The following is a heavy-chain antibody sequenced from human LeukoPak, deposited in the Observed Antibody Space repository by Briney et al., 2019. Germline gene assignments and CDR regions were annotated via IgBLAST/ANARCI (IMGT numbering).Heavy chain of an antibody. CDR3: ARDCIGCHGFDY. V-gene: IGHV1-18*01. CDR1: GYTFISYG. CDR2: VSAYADDT. D-gene: IGHD2-15*01. J-gene: IGHJ4*02. Sequence: ASVKVSCKASGYTFISYGISWVRQAHGQGLEWMGWVSAYADDTNYVQKFQGRVTMTTDTSTSTAYMELRSLRFDDTAVYYCARDCIGCHGFDYWGQGTLVTVPS.